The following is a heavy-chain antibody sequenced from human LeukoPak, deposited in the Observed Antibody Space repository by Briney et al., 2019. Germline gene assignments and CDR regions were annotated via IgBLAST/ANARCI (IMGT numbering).Heavy chain of an antibody. CDR2: IYYSGST. CDR1: GGSISRYY. J-gene: IGHJ6*03. Sequence: SETLSLTCTVSGGSISRYYWSWIPQPPGKGLEWIGCIYYSGSTNYNPSLKSRVTISVDTSKNQFSLKLSSVTAADTAVYYCARVLYDSSGYYSDYYYYMDIWGKGTTVTVSS. CDR3: ARVLYDSSGYYSDYYYYMDI. D-gene: IGHD3-22*01. V-gene: IGHV4-59*01.